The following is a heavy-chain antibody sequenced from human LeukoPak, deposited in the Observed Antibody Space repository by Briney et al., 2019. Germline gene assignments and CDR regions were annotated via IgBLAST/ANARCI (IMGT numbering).Heavy chain of an antibody. D-gene: IGHD1-26*01. CDR1: GFTLNNYG. J-gene: IGHJ4*02. CDR3: AREVRGWSSGIY. Sequence: GGSLRLSCAASGFTLNNYGMNWVRQAPGNGLEWMAVLGSGGTTKNYADSVNGRFTISRDTSKNTVYLQMNSLRAEDTAVYFCAREVRGWSSGIYGGQGTVVTVS. V-gene: IGHV3-33*01. CDR2: LGSGGTTK.